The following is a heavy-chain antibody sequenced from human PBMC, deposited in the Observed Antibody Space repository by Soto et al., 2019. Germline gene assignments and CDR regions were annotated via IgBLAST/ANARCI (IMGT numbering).Heavy chain of an antibody. J-gene: IGHJ6*02. D-gene: IGHD3-22*01. Sequence: GASVKVSCKASGYTFTNYYIHWVRQAPGEGLQWMGVINPSGGSSSYAQKFQGRVSMTSDTSTGVVYMELNSLRAEDMAVYYCARSRAAYDTPVGFGMDVWGQGTTVTVSS. CDR1: GYTFTNYY. V-gene: IGHV1-46*01. CDR2: INPSGGSS. CDR3: ARSRAAYDTPVGFGMDV.